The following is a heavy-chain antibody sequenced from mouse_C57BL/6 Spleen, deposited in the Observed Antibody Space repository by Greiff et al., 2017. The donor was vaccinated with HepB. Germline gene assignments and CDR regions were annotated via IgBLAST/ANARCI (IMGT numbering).Heavy chain of an antibody. J-gene: IGHJ4*01. V-gene: IGHV1-26*01. D-gene: IGHD1-1*01. Sequence: EVKLMESGPELVKPGASVKISCKASGYTFTDYYMNWVKQSHGKSLEWIGDINPNNGGTSYNQKFKGKATLTVDKSSSTAYMELRSLTSEDSAVYYCARSAYYGSSYAMDYWGQGTSVTVSS. CDR2: INPNNGGT. CDR3: ARSAYYGSSYAMDY. CDR1: GYTFTDYY.